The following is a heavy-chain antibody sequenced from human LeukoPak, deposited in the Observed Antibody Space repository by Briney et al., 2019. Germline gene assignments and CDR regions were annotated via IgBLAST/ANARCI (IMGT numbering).Heavy chain of an antibody. D-gene: IGHD6-19*01. J-gene: IGHJ4*02. CDR2: IHTRGST. Sequence: PSETLSLTCAVYGGSFSGYYWSWIRQPPGKGLEWIGYIHTRGSTNYNPSLKSRVTISVDTSKNQFSLKLSSVTAADTAVYYCAGNSGWYVYNYWGQGTLVSVS. V-gene: IGHV4-4*09. CDR3: AGNSGWYVYNY. CDR1: GGSFSGYY.